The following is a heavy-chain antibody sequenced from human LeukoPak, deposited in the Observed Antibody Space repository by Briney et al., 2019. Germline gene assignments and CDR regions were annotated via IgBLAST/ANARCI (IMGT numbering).Heavy chain of an antibody. V-gene: IGHV3-11*01. D-gene: IGHD4-23*01. CDR3: AREDYGGTNFDY. CDR2: ISKTGSTK. J-gene: IGHJ4*02. Sequence: GGSLRLSCTGSGFTLSDYYINWVRQAPGKGLEWVSQISKTGSTKYYSDSVQGRFTISRDYVKNSVSLQMKSLSAEDATVYYCAREDYGGTNFDYWGQGALVAVSS. CDR1: GFTLSDYY.